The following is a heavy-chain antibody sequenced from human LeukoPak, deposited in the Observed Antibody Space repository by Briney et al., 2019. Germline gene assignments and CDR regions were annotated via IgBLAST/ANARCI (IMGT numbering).Heavy chain of an antibody. CDR3: TRHVPLYDYVWGSFSADAFDI. V-gene: IGHV3-73*01. CDR1: GFTFSGSA. J-gene: IGHJ3*02. D-gene: IGHD3-16*01. CDR2: IRSKANSYAT. Sequence: PGGSLRLSCAASGFTFSGSAMHWVRQASGKGLEGVGRIRSKANSYATAYAASVEGRVTISRDDSKNTAYLQMNSLKTEDTAVYYCTRHVPLYDYVWGSFSADAFDIWGQGTMVTVSS.